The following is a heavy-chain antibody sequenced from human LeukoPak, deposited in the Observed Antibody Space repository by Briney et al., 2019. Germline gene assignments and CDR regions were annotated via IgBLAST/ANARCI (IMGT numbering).Heavy chain of an antibody. CDR3: ARVSRRHTLDY. CDR2: IDYSGST. J-gene: IGHJ4*02. Sequence: SETLSLTCIVSNGSISTYYWSWIRQPPGKGLEWIGYIDYSGSTDYNPSLKSRVTMSLDTSKNHFSLRLSSVTAADSAVYYCARVSRRHTLDYWGQGTLVTVSS. CDR1: NGSISTYY. V-gene: IGHV4-59*01.